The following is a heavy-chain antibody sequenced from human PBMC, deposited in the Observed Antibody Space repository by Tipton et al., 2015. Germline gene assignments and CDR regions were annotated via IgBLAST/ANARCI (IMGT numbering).Heavy chain of an antibody. CDR3: ARGHYVSRMDV. Sequence: TLSLTCTVSGSSIRSYYWSWIQQPPWKGLEWIGYIYYSGSTNYNPSLKSRVTISVDTSKNQFSLKLSSVSAADTAVYYCARGHYVSRMDVWGQGTTVSVSS. CDR2: IYYSGST. V-gene: IGHV4-59*01. D-gene: IGHD3-10*01. CDR1: GSSIRSYY. J-gene: IGHJ6*02.